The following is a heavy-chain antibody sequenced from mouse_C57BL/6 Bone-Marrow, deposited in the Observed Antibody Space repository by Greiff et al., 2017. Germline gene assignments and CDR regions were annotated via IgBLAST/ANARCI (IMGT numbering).Heavy chain of an antibody. V-gene: IGHV5-4*01. J-gene: IGHJ2*01. CDR1: GFPFSSYA. D-gene: IGHD2-10*02. CDR2: ISDGGSYT. Sequence: EVKLVESGGGLLNPGGSLKLSCAASGFPFSSYAMSWVRQTPEKRLEWVATISDGGSYTYYPDNVKGRFTISRDNAKNNLYRQMSHLKSEDTAMYYCAREAYGKDYWGQGTTLTVSS. CDR3: AREAYGKDY.